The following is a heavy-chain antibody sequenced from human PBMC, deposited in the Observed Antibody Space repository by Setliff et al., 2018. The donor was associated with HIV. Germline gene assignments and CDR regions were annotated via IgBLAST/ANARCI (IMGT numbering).Heavy chain of an antibody. J-gene: IGHJ5*01. CDR2: INQDGSEK. CDR3: ARDPRTDSSYAWFDS. CDR1: GFSFSNYW. Sequence: PGGSLRLSCAASGFSFSNYWMNWVRQVPGKGLEWVANINQDGSEKKYVDSMKGRLTISRDNAKNSLYLQTTSLRAEDTALYFCARDPRTDSSYAWFDSWGQGTQVTVSS. V-gene: IGHV3-7*03. D-gene: IGHD6-6*01.